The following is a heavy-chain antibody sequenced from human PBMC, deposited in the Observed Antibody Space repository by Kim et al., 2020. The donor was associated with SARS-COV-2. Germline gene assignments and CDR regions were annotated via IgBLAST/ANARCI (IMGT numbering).Heavy chain of an antibody. D-gene: IGHD4-17*01. J-gene: IGHJ6*02. CDR1: GFTFSSYG. CDR3: AKEYGDYAYYYYGMDV. CDR2: IWYDGSNK. Sequence: GGSLRLSCAASGFTFSSYGMHWVRQAPGKGLEWVAVIWYDGSNKYYADSVKGRFTISRDNSKNTLYLQMNSLRAEDTAVYYCAKEYGDYAYYYYGMDVWGQGTTGTVS. V-gene: IGHV3-33*06.